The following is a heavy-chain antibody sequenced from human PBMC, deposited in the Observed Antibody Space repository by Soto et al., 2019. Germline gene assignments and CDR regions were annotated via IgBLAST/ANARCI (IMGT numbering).Heavy chain of an antibody. V-gene: IGHV3-23*01. J-gene: IGHJ4*02. Sequence: PGGSLRLSCAASGFTFSNYAMSWVRKAPGKGLEWVSAITGSGDATYYADSVKGRFTVSRDNSKNTLYLQMNGLRAEDTAVYYCTKEAAVAGIGYFGYWGQGTLVTVSS. D-gene: IGHD6-19*01. CDR3: TKEAAVAGIGYFGY. CDR1: GFTFSNYA. CDR2: ITGSGDAT.